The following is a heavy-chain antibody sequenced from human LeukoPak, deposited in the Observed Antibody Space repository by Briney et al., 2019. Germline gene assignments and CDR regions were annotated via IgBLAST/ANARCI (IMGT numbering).Heavy chain of an antibody. V-gene: IGHV3-21*01. D-gene: IGHD1-1*01. CDR3: ARASLDGGATDY. J-gene: IGHJ4*02. CDR2: ISSSSSYI. CDR1: GFTFSSYS. Sequence: GGSLRLTCAASGFTFSSYSMNWARQAPGKGLEWVSSISSSSSYIYYADSVKGRFTISRDRAKNSLYLQMNSLRAEDTAVYYCARASLDGGATDYWGQGTLVTVSS.